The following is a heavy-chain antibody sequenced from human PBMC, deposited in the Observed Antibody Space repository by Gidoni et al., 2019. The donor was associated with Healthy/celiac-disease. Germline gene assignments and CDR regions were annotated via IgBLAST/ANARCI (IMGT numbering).Heavy chain of an antibody. CDR3: ARALVPYDSSGYPSGQLFNY. J-gene: IGHJ4*02. CDR1: GFTVSSHY. V-gene: IGHV3-53*02. Sequence: EVQLVETGGGLIQPGGSLRLSCAASGFTVSSHYMSWVRQAPGKGLEWVSVIYSGGSTYYADSVKGRFTISRDNSKNTLYLQMNSLRAEDTAVYYCARALVPYDSSGYPSGQLFNYWGQGTLVTVSS. CDR2: IYSGGST. D-gene: IGHD3-22*01.